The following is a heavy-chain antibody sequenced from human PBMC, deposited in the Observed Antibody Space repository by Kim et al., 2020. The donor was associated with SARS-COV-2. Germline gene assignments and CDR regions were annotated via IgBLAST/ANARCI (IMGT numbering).Heavy chain of an antibody. J-gene: IGHJ3*02. V-gene: IGHV4-59*09. CDR3: ARGGSRWLGGYAFDI. Sequence: PSLYGRVTMSVHTSKNQFSLKVSSVTAADTAVYYCARGGSRWLGGYAFDIWGQGTMVIVSS. D-gene: IGHD6-13*01.